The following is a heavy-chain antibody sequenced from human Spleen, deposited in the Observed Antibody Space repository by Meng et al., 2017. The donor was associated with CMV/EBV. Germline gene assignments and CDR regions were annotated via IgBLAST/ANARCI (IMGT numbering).Heavy chain of an antibody. CDR1: GFAFTRYS. J-gene: IGHJ4*02. Sequence: AASGFAFTRYSMHWVRQAPGKGLEWLAIISLDGTNIYYADSVRGRFTLSRDNSKNTVFLQMTNLRADDTAVYYCARVDTAYDLPFDYWGQGTLVTVSS. V-gene: IGHV3-30*04. D-gene: IGHD3-3*01. CDR2: ISLDGTNI. CDR3: ARVDTAYDLPFDY.